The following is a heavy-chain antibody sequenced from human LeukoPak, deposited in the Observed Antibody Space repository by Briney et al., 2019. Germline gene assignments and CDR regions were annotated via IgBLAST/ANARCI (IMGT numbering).Heavy chain of an antibody. V-gene: IGHV3-53*01. CDR2: IYNGGST. D-gene: IGHD2-8*01. CDR1: GFTVSSNY. Sequence: PGGSLRLSCAASGFTVSSNYMSWVRQAPGKGLEWVSVIYNGGSTYYADSVKGRFTISRDNSKNTLYLQMNSLRAEDTAVYYCARVPRLIYGMDVWGQGTTVTVSS. J-gene: IGHJ6*02. CDR3: ARVPRLIYGMDV.